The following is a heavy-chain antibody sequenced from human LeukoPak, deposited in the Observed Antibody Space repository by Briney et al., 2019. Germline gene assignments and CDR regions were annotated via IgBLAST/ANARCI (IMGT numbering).Heavy chain of an antibody. Sequence: GGSLRLSCEVSGFTFSSYWMGWVRQAPGKGLEWLANIRPDGSEGFYVEYPKGRFTISRDNAKNSLYLQMNSLGAEDTAVYYCARVDCSGYNCFSGFDYWGQGTLVTVSS. J-gene: IGHJ4*02. CDR2: IRPDGSEG. CDR3: ARVDCSGYNCFSGFDY. V-gene: IGHV3-7*01. CDR1: GFTFSSYW. D-gene: IGHD3-22*01.